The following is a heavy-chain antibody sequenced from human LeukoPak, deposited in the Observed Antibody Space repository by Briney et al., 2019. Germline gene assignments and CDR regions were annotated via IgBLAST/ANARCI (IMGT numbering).Heavy chain of an antibody. D-gene: IGHD6-19*01. J-gene: IGHJ6*03. CDR3: ARHQNARSGWYASPHYYYYMDV. CDR1: GGSFSGYY. V-gene: IGHV4-34*01. CDR2: INHSGST. Sequence: PSETLSLTCAVYGGSFSGYYWSWIRQPPGKGLEWIGEINHSGSTNYNPSLKSRVTISVDTSKNQFSLKVSSVTAADTAVYYCARHQNARSGWYASPHYYYYMDVWGKGTTVTISS.